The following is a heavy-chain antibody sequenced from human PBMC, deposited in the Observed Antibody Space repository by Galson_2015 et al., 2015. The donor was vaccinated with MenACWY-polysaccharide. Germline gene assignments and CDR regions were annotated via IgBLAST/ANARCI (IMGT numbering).Heavy chain of an antibody. J-gene: IGHJ6*02. Sequence: LRLSCATSGFTFSSHAMHWVRQAPGKGLEWVAIISYDGTNKYYADSVKGRFTISRDNSKNTLYLQMNSLRGEDTAVYYCARDYCSRTTCYGMDVWGQGTTVTVSS. V-gene: IGHV3-30-3*01. CDR2: ISYDGTNK. CDR1: GFTFSSHA. D-gene: IGHD2-2*01. CDR3: ARDYCSRTTCYGMDV.